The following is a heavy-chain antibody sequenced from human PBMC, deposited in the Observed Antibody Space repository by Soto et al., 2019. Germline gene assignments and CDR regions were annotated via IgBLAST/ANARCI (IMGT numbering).Heavy chain of an antibody. CDR3: ASPSMVRGAYGMDV. CDR2: INAGNGKT. D-gene: IGHD3-10*01. CDR1: GYTFTSYA. V-gene: IGHV1-3*01. Sequence: ASVKVSCKASGYTFTSYAMHWVRQAPGQRLEWMGWINAGNGKTKYSQKFQGRVTITRDTSASTAYMELSSLRSEDTAVYYCASPSMVRGAYGMDVWGQGTTVTVSS. J-gene: IGHJ6*02.